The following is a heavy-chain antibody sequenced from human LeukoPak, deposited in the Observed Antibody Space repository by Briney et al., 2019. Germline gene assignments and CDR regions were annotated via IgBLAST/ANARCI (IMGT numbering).Heavy chain of an antibody. CDR1: GYTFTGYY. D-gene: IGHD3-22*01. Sequence: APVKVSCKASGYTFTGYYMHWVRQAPGQGLEWMGWINPNSGGTNYAQKFQGRVTMTRDTSISTAYMELSRLRSDDTAVYYCARPRYDSSGCDLGYWGQGTLVTVSS. CDR3: ARPRYDSSGCDLGY. J-gene: IGHJ4*02. V-gene: IGHV1-2*02. CDR2: INPNSGGT.